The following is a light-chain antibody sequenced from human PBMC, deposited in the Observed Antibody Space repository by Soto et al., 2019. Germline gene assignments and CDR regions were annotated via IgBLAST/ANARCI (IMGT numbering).Light chain of an antibody. Sequence: IVMTQSPATLSVSAGETVALPWRAPQNLFRNLAWYQHKPGQPPRLLIYGASNRATGIPARFSGSGSGTEFTLTISSLEPEDFEVYYCQQRSNWLWTFGQGTKVDIK. CDR2: GAS. CDR3: QQRSNWLWT. CDR1: QNLFRN. V-gene: IGKV3D-15*01. J-gene: IGKJ1*01.